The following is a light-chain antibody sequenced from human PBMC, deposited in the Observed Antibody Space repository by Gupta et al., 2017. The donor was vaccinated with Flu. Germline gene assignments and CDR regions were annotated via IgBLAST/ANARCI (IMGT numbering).Light chain of an antibody. J-gene: IGKJ3*01. CDR3: QQYYTTPLT. Sequence: NCKSSQSVLYSANNKNYLAWYQQKPGQPPKLLIYWASTRESGVPDRFSGSGSGTDFTLTISSLQAEDVAVYYCQQYYTTPLTFGPGTKVDIK. V-gene: IGKV4-1*01. CDR2: WAS. CDR1: QSVLYSANNKNY.